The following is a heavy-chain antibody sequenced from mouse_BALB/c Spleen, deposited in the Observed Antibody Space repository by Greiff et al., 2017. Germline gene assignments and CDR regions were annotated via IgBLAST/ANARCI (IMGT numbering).Heavy chain of an antibody. CDR1: GFAFSSYD. CDR2: ISSGGGST. CDR3: ARGSPMDY. V-gene: IGHV5-12-1*01. Sequence: EVQLVESGGGLVKPGGSLKLSCAASGFAFSSYDMSWVRQTPEKRLEWVAYISSGGGSTYYPDTVKGRFTISRDNAKNTLYLQMSSLRSEDTAMYYCARGSPMDYWGQGTSVTVSS. J-gene: IGHJ4*01.